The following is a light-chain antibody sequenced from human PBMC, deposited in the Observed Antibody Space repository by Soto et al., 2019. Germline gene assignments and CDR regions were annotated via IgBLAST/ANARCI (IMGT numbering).Light chain of an antibody. V-gene: IGLV2-8*01. CDR3: SSYAGSNYWV. CDR2: EVS. CDR1: SSDVGGYNC. Sequence: QSALTQPPSASGSPGQSVTISCTGTSSDVGGYNCVSWYQQHPGKAPKLMIYEVSKRPSGVPDRFSGSKSGNTASLTVSGLQAEDEADYYCSSYAGSNYWVFGGGTKLTVL. J-gene: IGLJ3*02.